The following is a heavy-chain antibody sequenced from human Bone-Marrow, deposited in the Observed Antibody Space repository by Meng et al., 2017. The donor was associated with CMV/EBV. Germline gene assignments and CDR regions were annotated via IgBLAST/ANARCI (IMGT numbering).Heavy chain of an antibody. V-gene: IGHV3-30*02. D-gene: IGHD1-7*01. CDR3: AKMPGTTGRGYYYYGMDV. Sequence: GGSLRLSCAASRFTFSSYGMHWVRQAPGKGLEWVAFIRYDGTNKYYADSVRGRFTISRDNSKNTLYLQMNSLRAEDTAVYYCAKMPGTTGRGYYYYGMDVWGQGTTVTVSS. CDR1: RFTFSSYG. J-gene: IGHJ6*02. CDR2: IRYDGTNK.